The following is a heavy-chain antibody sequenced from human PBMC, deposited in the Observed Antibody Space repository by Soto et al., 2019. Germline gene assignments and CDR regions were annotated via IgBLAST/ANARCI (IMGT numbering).Heavy chain of an antibody. V-gene: IGHV1-69*12. CDR1: GGTFSSYA. Sequence: QVQLVQSGAEVKKPGSSVKVSCKASGGTFSSYAISWVRQAPGQGLEWMGGIIPIFGTENYAQKFQGRVTITADESTSTAYMELSSLRSEDTAVYYCARVHYSKHPHYYGMDVWGQGTTVTVSS. D-gene: IGHD4-4*01. J-gene: IGHJ6*02. CDR3: ARVHYSKHPHYYGMDV. CDR2: IIPIFGTE.